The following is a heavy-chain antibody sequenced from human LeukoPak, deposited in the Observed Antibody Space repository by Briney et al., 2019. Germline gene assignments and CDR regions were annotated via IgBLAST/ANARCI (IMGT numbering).Heavy chain of an antibody. CDR1: RDSVSSNIAV. CDR3: ARGHLDRVLDP. Sequence: SQTPSLTPGISRDSVSSNIAVWNWIRQSPRRGLEWLGRTYYRSRWSFDYGLSVAGRININPETSKNQVSLHLSNVTPGDAAVYYCARGHLDRVLDPWGQGTLVTVS. J-gene: IGHJ5*02. CDR2: TYYRSRWSF. V-gene: IGHV6-1*01. D-gene: IGHD1-1*01.